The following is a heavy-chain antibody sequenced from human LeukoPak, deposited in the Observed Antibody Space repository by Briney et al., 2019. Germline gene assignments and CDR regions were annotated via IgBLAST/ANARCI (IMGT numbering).Heavy chain of an antibody. CDR3: ARDQGLYDYLYMDV. CDR1: GFTVSSNY. V-gene: IGHV3-66*02. Sequence: GGSLRLSCAASGFTVSSNYMSWVRQAPGKGLEWVSVIYSGGSTYYADSVRGRFTISRDNSKNTLYLQMNSLRAEDTAVYYCARDQGLYDYLYMDVWGKGTTVTVSS. CDR2: IYSGGST. D-gene: IGHD5-12*01. J-gene: IGHJ6*03.